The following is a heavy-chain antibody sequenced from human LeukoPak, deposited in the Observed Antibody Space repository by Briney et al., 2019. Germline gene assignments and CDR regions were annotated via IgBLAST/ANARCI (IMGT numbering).Heavy chain of an antibody. CDR2: INHSGST. CDR1: GGSISSYY. V-gene: IGHV4-34*01. Sequence: SETLSLTCTVSGGSISSYYWSWIRQPPGKGLEWIGEINHSGSTNYNPSLKSRVTISVDTSKNQFSLKLSSVTAADAAVYYCARGTTVVTPRLDYWGQGTLVTVSS. CDR3: ARGTTVVTPRLDY. J-gene: IGHJ4*02. D-gene: IGHD4-17*01.